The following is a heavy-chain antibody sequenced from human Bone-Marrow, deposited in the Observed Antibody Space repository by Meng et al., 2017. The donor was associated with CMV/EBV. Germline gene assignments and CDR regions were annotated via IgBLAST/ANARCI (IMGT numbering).Heavy chain of an antibody. V-gene: IGHV3-64*02. CDR3: ARVVIPSTTTVSGGMDV. J-gene: IGHJ6*02. CDR2: ISTNGGKT. D-gene: IGHD2-2*01. Sequence: ETPSLTWAASGLTFSNYAMHWVRQAPGKGLEYVSAISTNGGKTYYADSVKGRFTISRDNSKNTLYLQMGSLRAEDMAVYYCARVVIPSTTTVSGGMDVWGQGTTVTVSS. CDR1: GLTFSNYA.